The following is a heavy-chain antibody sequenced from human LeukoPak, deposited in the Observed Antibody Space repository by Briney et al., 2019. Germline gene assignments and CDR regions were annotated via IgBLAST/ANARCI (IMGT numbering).Heavy chain of an antibody. J-gene: IGHJ4*02. CDR1: GFTFSSYA. V-gene: IGHV3-64*01. D-gene: IGHD3-10*01. Sequence: GGSLRLSCAASGFTFSSYAMHWVRQAPGKGLEYVSAISSNGGSTYYANSVKGRFTISRDNSKNTLYLQMGSLRAEDMAVYYCARAPHWDYYYGPGSYYDYWGQGTLVTVSS. CDR2: ISSNGGST. CDR3: ARAPHWDYYYGPGSYYDY.